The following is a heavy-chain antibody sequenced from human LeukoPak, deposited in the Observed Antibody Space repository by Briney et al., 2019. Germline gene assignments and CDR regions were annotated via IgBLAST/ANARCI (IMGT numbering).Heavy chain of an antibody. J-gene: IGHJ4*02. D-gene: IGHD1-26*01. Sequence: PSETLSLTCSVSAGSIGNYYWSWIRQPPGKGLEWIGYFYTTGGTNYNPSLRSRVTMSLDTSNNQFSLRLTSVTAADTAVYYCARHVKNYYPNYWGQGIPVT. CDR2: FYTTGGT. CDR3: ARHVKNYYPNY. CDR1: AGSIGNYY. V-gene: IGHV4-4*09.